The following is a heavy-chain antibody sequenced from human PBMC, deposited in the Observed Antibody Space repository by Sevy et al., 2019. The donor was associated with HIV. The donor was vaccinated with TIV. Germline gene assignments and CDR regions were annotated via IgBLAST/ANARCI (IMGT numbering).Heavy chain of an antibody. J-gene: IGHJ4*02. V-gene: IGHV3-33*01. CDR3: ARDGDYGDYVSYFDY. CDR2: IWYDGSNK. CDR1: GFTFSSYG. Sequence: GGSLRISCAASGFTFSSYGMHWVRQAPGKGLEWVAVIWYDGSNKYYADSVKGRFTISRDNSKNTLYLQMNSLRAEDTAAYYCARDGDYGDYVSYFDYWGQGTLVTVSS. D-gene: IGHD4-17*01.